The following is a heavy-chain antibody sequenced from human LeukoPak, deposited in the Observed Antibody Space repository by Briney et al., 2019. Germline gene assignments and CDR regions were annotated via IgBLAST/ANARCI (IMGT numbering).Heavy chain of an antibody. CDR1: GGTFSSYA. D-gene: IGHD5-18*01. J-gene: IGHJ4*02. V-gene: IGHV1-69*13. CDR2: IIPIFGTA. Sequence: SVKVSCKASGGTFSSYAISWVRQAPGQGLEWMGGIIPIFGTANYAQKFQGRVTITADESTSTAYMELSSLRSEDTAVYYCARDLDTAMGSADYWGQGTLVTVSS. CDR3: ARDLDTAMGSADY.